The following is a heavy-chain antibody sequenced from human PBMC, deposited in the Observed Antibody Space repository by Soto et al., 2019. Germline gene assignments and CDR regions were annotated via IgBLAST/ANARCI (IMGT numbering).Heavy chain of an antibody. D-gene: IGHD6-13*01. J-gene: IGHJ4*02. CDR1: GFTFSSYA. V-gene: IGHV3-30-3*01. CDR2: ISYDGSNK. CDR3: ARDEGIAAGLVY. Sequence: GGSLRLSCAASGFTFSSYAMHWVRQAPGKGLEWVAVISYDGSNKYYADSVKGRFTISRDNSKNTLYLQMNSLRAEDTAVYYCARDEGIAAGLVYWGQGTLVTVSS.